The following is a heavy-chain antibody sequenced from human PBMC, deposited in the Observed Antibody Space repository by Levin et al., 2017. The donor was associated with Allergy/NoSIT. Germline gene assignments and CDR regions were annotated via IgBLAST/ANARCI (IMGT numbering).Heavy chain of an antibody. D-gene: IGHD3-10*01. CDR3: ARGDGSGSYWLCDH. J-gene: IGHJ4*02. Sequence: GESLKISCKASGYNFNTHWIAWVRQMPGKGLEWIGMIYPDDSDTRYRPSFQGQVTISADESIDTAYLQWSSLKASDTAMYYCARGDGSGSYWLCDHWGQGTLVTVSS. CDR2: IYPDDSDT. V-gene: IGHV5-51*01. CDR1: GYNFNTHW.